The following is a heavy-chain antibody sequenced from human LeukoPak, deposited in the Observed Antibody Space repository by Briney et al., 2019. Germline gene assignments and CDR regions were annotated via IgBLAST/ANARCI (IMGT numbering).Heavy chain of an antibody. D-gene: IGHD1-7*01. Sequence: GASVTLSLTAAVYTVTINGFSWVRHPHGPGLGWMGCISAYNGNTNYSQKLLGRVTMTTDTSTSTAYMELRSLRSDDTAVYYCARDRNWNYGGFDYWGQGTLVTVSS. CDR3: ARDRNWNYGGFDY. CDR2: ISAYNGNT. J-gene: IGHJ4*02. CDR1: VYTVTING. V-gene: IGHV1-18*01.